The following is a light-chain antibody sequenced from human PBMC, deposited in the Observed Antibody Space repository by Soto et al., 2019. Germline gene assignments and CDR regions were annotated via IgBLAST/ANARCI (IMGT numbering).Light chain of an antibody. V-gene: IGKV3-11*01. CDR1: QSVGSY. J-gene: IGKJ2*01. CDR2: GAS. CDR3: QHRSNG. Sequence: ETVLTQSPDTLSLSPGERVTLSCRASQSVGSYLVWYQQKPGQAPRLLIYGASNRATGIPARFSGSGSGTDFTLTISSLEPEHFAVYYCQHRSNGFGQGTKLEIK.